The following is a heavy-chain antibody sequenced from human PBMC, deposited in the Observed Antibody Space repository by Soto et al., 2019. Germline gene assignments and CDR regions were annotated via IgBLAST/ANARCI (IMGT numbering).Heavy chain of an antibody. J-gene: IGHJ5*02. Sequence: PSETLSLTCTVSGGSISSYYWSWIRQPPGKGLEWIGYIYYSGSTNYNPSLKSRVTISVDTSKNQFSLKLSSVTAADTAVYYCAREGGPWRAPLMVRGTRNWFDPWGQGTLVTVSS. V-gene: IGHV4-59*01. CDR1: GGSISSYY. CDR2: IYYSGST. CDR3: AREGGPWRAPLMVRGTRNWFDP. D-gene: IGHD3-10*01.